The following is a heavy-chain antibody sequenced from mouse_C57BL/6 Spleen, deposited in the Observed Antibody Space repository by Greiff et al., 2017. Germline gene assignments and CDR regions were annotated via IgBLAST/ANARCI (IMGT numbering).Heavy chain of an antibody. V-gene: IGHV2-5*01. CDR3: AKPPSTVPYAMDY. Sequence: QVQLQQSGPGLVQPSQSLSITCTASGFSLTSYGVHWVRQSPGKGLEWLGVIWRGGSTDYNAAFMSRLSITKDNSKSQVFFKMNSLQADDTAIYYGAKPPSTVPYAMDYWGQGTSVTVSS. D-gene: IGHD1-1*01. CDR1: GFSLTSYG. CDR2: IWRGGST. J-gene: IGHJ4*01.